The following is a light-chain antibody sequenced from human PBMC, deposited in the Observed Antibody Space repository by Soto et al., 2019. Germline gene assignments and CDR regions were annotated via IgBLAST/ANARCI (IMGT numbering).Light chain of an antibody. V-gene: IGKV1-5*03. CDR3: QQYNSYPLT. CDR2: KAS. CDR1: QSIGSW. J-gene: IGKJ4*01. Sequence: DIQMTQSPSTLSASVGDRVTITCRASQSIGSWLAWYQQKPGKAPKLLIYKASSLESGVPSRFSGSGSVTDFTLTISSLQPDDFAPYYCQQYNSYPLTFGGGTKVEIK.